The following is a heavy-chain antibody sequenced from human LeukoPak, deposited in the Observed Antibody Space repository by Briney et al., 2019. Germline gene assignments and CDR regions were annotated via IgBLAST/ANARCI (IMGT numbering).Heavy chain of an antibody. Sequence: SGESLQISCQGSGYTFSSYWIGWVRQMPGKGLEWMGIIYPGDSDTRYSPSLQGQVTISVDTSIGTAYLQWSSLKASDTAIYYCARQNDFRLDYWGQGTLVTVPS. CDR2: IYPGDSDT. CDR1: GYTFSSYW. V-gene: IGHV5-51*01. J-gene: IGHJ4*02. D-gene: IGHD3-3*01. CDR3: ARQNDFRLDY.